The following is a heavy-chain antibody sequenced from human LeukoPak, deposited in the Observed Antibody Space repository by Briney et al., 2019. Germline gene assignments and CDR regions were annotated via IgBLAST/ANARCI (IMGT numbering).Heavy chain of an antibody. V-gene: IGHV3-23*01. CDR3: ARESKGRSKIDY. CDR2: ISNDGGGT. Sequence: PGGSLRLSCAASGFIFNNYGLIWVRQAPGKGLEWVSAISNDGGGTNYADFVKGRFTISRDNANKSLYLQMNSLRAEDTSVYYCARESKGRSKIDYWGQGTLVTVSS. J-gene: IGHJ4*02. D-gene: IGHD4-17*01. CDR1: GFIFNNYG.